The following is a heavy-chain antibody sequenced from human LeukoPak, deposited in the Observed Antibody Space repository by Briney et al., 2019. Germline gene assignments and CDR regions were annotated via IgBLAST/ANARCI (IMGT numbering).Heavy chain of an antibody. J-gene: IGHJ6*03. Sequence: PGGSLRLSCAASGFTFSNYWMNWVRQAPGKGLEWVANMKQDGSEKYYVDSVKGRFTISRDNAKNSLYLQMNSLSSEDTAVYYCARDPYSGSYGNYYYYFMDVWGKGTTVTISS. CDR2: MKQDGSEK. CDR3: ARDPYSGSYGNYYYYFMDV. CDR1: GFTFSNYW. D-gene: IGHD1-26*01. V-gene: IGHV3-7*01.